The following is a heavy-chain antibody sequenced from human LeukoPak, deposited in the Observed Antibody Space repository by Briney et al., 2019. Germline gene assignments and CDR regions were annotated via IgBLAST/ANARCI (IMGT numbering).Heavy chain of an antibody. CDR3: ARAISSSYPYYYYYMDV. CDR2: MNPNSGNT. Sequence: ASVKVSCKASGYTFTSYDINWVRQATGQGLEWVGWMNPNSGNTGYAQKFQGRVTITRNTSISTAYMELSSLRSEDTAVYYCARAISSSYPYYYYYMDVWGKGTTVTVSS. V-gene: IGHV1-8*03. J-gene: IGHJ6*03. D-gene: IGHD6-6*01. CDR1: GYTFTSYD.